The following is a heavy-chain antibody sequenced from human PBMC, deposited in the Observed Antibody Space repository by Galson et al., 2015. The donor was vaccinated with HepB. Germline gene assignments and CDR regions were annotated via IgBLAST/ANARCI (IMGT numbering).Heavy chain of an antibody. J-gene: IGHJ5*02. Sequence: SVKVSCKASGYTFTSYAMHWVRQAPGQRLEWMGWINAGNGNTKYSQKFQGRVTITRDTSASTAYMELSSLRSEDTAVYYCAREKNRAAAGTGGWFDPWGQGTLVAVSS. CDR1: GYTFTSYA. V-gene: IGHV1-3*01. D-gene: IGHD6-13*01. CDR3: AREKNRAAAGTGGWFDP. CDR2: INAGNGNT.